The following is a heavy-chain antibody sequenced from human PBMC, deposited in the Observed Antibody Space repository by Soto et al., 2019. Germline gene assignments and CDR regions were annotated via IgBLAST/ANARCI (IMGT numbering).Heavy chain of an antibody. Sequence: PGESLKISCKASGYNFITHWVSWVRQKPGQGLEWVGRIDPSDSFPKYSPSLQGQVSISVDKSISTVYLQLRSLKASDTAIYYCARHPHMTSWYYFDYWGQGTLVTVSS. J-gene: IGHJ4*02. V-gene: IGHV5-10-1*01. CDR3: ARHPHMTSWYYFDY. CDR2: IDPSDSFP. D-gene: IGHD2-2*01. CDR1: GYNFITHW.